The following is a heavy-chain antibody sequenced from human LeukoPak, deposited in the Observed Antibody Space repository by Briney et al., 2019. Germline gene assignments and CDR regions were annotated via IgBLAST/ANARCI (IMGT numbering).Heavy chain of an antibody. CDR1: GGTFSSYA. CDR2: IIPIFGTA. D-gene: IGHD3-22*01. V-gene: IGHV1-69*13. J-gene: IGHJ5*02. CDR3: ARDGRYYCDSSGYLNWFDP. Sequence: SVKVSCKASGGTFSSYAISWVRQAPGQGLEWMGGIIPIFGTANYAQKFQGRVTITADESTSTAYMELSSLRSEDTAVYYCARDGRYYCDSSGYLNWFDPWGQGTLVTVSS.